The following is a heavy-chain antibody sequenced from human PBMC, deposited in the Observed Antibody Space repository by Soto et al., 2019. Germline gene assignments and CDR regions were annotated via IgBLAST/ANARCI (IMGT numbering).Heavy chain of an antibody. V-gene: IGHV1-18*01. CDR3: ARTDPAQWLPSWFDP. Sequence: ASVKVSCKASGYTFTSYGISWVRQAPGQGLEWMGWISAYNGNTNYAQKLQGRVTMTTDTSTSTAYMELRSLRSDDTAVYYCARTDPAQWLPSWFDPWGQGTLVTVSS. J-gene: IGHJ5*02. CDR2: ISAYNGNT. CDR1: GYTFTSYG. D-gene: IGHD3-22*01.